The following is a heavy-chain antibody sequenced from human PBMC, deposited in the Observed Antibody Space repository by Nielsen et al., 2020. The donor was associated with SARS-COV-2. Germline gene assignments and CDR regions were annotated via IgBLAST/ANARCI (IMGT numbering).Heavy chain of an antibody. D-gene: IGHD4-17*01. Sequence: GESLKISCAASGFTFSSYAMSWVRQAPGKGLEWVSAISGSGGSTYYADSVKGRFTISRDNSKNTLYLQMNSLRAEDTAVYYCAKCNYGDYSGAFDIWGQGTTVTVSS. CDR2: ISGSGGST. J-gene: IGHJ3*02. CDR3: AKCNYGDYSGAFDI. V-gene: IGHV3-23*01. CDR1: GFTFSSYA.